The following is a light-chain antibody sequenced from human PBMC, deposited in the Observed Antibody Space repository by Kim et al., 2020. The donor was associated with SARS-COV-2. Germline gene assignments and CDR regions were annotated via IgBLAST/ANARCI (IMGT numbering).Light chain of an antibody. CDR2: WAS. J-gene: IGKJ2*01. V-gene: IGKV4-1*01. Sequence: DIVMTQSPYSLAVSLGERATINCKSSQSVLYSSNNKNYLAWYQQKPGQPPKLLIYWASTRESGVPERFSGSGSGTDFTLAISSLQAEDVAVYYCQQYCSSPYTFGQGTELEI. CDR3: QQYCSSPYT. CDR1: QSVLYSSNNKNY.